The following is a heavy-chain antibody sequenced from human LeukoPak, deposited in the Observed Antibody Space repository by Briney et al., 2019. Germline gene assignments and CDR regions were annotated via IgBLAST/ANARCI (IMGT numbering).Heavy chain of an antibody. J-gene: IGHJ4*02. CDR1: GGSISTYY. CDR3: ARHDAGIAARPFDN. D-gene: IGHD6-6*01. Sequence: KPSETLSLTCTVSGGSISTYYWSWIRRPPGKGLEWIAYIHASGPTNYNPSLKSRIIISVDTSKNQFSLKLSSVTAADTAVYYCARHDAGIAARPFDNWGQGTLVTVSS. CDR2: IHASGPT. V-gene: IGHV4-4*09.